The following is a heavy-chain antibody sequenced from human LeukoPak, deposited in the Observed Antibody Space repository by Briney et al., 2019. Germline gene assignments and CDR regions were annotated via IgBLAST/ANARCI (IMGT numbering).Heavy chain of an antibody. CDR2: INHSEST. V-gene: IGHV4-34*01. CDR1: GGSFSGYY. CDR3: ARDRYFDWLPLDY. D-gene: IGHD3-9*01. J-gene: IGHJ4*02. Sequence: PSETLSLTCAVYGGSFSGYYWSWIRQPPGKGLEWIGEINHSESTNYNPSLKSRVTISVDTSKNQFSLKLSSVTAADTVVYYCARDRYFDWLPLDYWGQGTLVTVSS.